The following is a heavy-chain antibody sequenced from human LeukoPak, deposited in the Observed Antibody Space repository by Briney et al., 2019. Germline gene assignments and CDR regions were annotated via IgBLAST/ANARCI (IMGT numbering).Heavy chain of an antibody. D-gene: IGHD6-19*01. V-gene: IGHV3-23*01. J-gene: IGHJ5*02. CDR3: AKEPTSAGWFDP. CDR2: TSGSAVKM. CDR1: GFTFSTYA. Sequence: QPGGSLRLSCAASGFTFSTYAMSWVRQAPGKGLEWVSATSGSAVKMYYADSLKGRFTISRDNSKNTLYLQMNSLIAEDTAVYYCAKEPTSAGWFDPWGQGTLVTVSS.